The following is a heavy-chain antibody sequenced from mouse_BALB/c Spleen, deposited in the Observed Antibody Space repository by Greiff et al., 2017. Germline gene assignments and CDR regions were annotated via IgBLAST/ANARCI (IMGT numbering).Heavy chain of an antibody. CDR1: GYTFTSYW. CDR2: INPSTGYT. CDR3: ARVPFYGNYGDY. J-gene: IGHJ2*01. V-gene: IGHV1-7*01. Sequence: VQLQQSGAELAKPGASVKMSCKASGYTFTSYWMHWVKQRPGQGLEWIVYINPSTGYTEYNQKFKDKATLTADKSSSTAYMQLSSLTSEDSAVYYCARVPFYGNYGDYWGQGTTLTVSS. D-gene: IGHD2-1*01.